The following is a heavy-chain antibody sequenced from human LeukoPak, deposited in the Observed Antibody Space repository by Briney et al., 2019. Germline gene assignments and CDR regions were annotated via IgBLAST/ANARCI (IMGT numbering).Heavy chain of an antibody. J-gene: IGHJ3*02. V-gene: IGHV3-64*04. CDR3: ASPFNDILTGSDAFDI. CDR2: ITSNGGST. CDR1: GFTFSDYG. D-gene: IGHD3-9*01. Sequence: PGGSLRLSCSVSGFTFSDYGMHWVRQAPGKGLEYISAITSNGGSTYHADSVKGRFTISRDNAKNSLYLQMNSLRAEDTAVYYCASPFNDILTGSDAFDIWGQGTMVTVSS.